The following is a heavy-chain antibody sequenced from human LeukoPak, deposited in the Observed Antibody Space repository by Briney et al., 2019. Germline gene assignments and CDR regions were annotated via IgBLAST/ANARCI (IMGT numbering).Heavy chain of an antibody. CDR1: GYTFTGYY. Sequence: ASVKVSCKASGYTFTGYYMHWVRQAPGQGLEWMGRINPNSGGTNYAQKFQGRVIMTRDTSISTAYMELSRLRSDDTAVYYCARGVPSDTIFGVVIELFDYWGQGTLVTVSS. J-gene: IGHJ4*02. D-gene: IGHD3-3*01. CDR2: INPNSGGT. CDR3: ARGVPSDTIFGVVIELFDY. V-gene: IGHV1-2*06.